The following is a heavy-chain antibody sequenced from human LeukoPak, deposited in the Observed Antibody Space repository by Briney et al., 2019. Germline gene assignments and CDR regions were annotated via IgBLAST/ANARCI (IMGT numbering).Heavy chain of an antibody. D-gene: IGHD6-19*01. CDR1: GHTFTGYY. J-gene: IGHJ4*02. V-gene: IGHV1-2*02. CDR2: INPNSGVT. Sequence: ASVKVSCKASGHTFTGYYMHWVRQAPGQALEWLGWINPNSGVTNYAQKFQGRITMTRDTSITAVYMELSSLTSDDTAVYYCGSGQWLVGVFYWGQGTLVTVSS. CDR3: GSGQWLVGVFY.